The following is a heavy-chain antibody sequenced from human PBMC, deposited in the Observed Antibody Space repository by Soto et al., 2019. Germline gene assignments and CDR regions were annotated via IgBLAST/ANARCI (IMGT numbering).Heavy chain of an antibody. Sequence: SETLSLTCHVSGGSISSGGYYWSWIRQPPGKVLEWIGYIYYSGSTYCNPSLKSRVTISVDTSKNQFSLKLSSVTAADTAVYYCARDYYDSSGYVNIDYWGQGTLVTVSS. CDR3: ARDYYDSSGYVNIDY. D-gene: IGHD3-22*01. CDR2: IYYSGST. J-gene: IGHJ4*02. CDR1: GGSISSGGYY. V-gene: IGHV4-30-4*01.